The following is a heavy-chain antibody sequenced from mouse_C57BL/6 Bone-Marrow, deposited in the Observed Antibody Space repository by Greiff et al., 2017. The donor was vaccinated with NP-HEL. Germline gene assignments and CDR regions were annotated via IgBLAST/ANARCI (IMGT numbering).Heavy chain of an antibody. Sequence: EVKLMESGPGLVKPSQSLSLTCSVTGYSITSGYYWNWIRQFPGNKLEWMGYISYDGSNNYNPSLKNRISITRDTSKNQFFLKLNSVTTEDTATYYCAREGVDSSGAWFAYWGQGTLVTVSA. D-gene: IGHD3-2*02. V-gene: IGHV3-6*01. CDR2: ISYDGSN. CDR3: AREGVDSSGAWFAY. J-gene: IGHJ3*01. CDR1: GYSITSGYY.